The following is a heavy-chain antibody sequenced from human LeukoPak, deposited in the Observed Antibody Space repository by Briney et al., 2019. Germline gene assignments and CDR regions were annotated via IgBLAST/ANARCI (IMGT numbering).Heavy chain of an antibody. CDR1: GYTFTSYG. V-gene: IGHV1-18*01. J-gene: IGHJ4*02. Sequence: GASVKVSCKASGYTFTSYGISWVRQAPGQGLEWMGWISAYNGNTNYAQKLQGRVTMTTDTSTSTAYMELRSLRSDDTAVYYCASAPMSIAAAGSLDYWGQGTLVTVSS. D-gene: IGHD6-13*01. CDR3: ASAPMSIAAAGSLDY. CDR2: ISAYNGNT.